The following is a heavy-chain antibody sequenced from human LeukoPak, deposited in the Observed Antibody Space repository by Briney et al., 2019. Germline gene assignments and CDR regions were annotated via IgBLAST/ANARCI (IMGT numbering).Heavy chain of an antibody. CDR2: FDPEDGET. Sequence: SVKVSCKVSGYTLTELSMHWVRQAPGKGLEWMGGFDPEDGETIYAQKFQGRVTMTEDTSTDTAYMELSSLRSEDTAVYYCAAVKTYYYDTSGYYFPLNAFDIWGQGTMVTVSS. J-gene: IGHJ3*02. V-gene: IGHV1-24*01. D-gene: IGHD3-22*01. CDR1: GYTLTELS. CDR3: AAVKTYYYDTSGYYFPLNAFDI.